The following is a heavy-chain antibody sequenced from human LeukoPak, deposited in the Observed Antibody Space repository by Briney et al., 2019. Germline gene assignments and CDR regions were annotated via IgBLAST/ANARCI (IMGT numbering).Heavy chain of an antibody. CDR1: GLTLGSLA. CDR3: LLQMTYGELSDPDF. D-gene: IGHD3-16*02. CDR2: SGTRSGTK. J-gene: IGHJ4*02. V-gene: IGHV3-21*01. Sequence: PGGFLRLSCAASGLTLGSLAMHWFRQAPGKGLGWVSSSGTRSGTKYYADSVMGRFTISRDSAMNSVSLQINSLRAEDTAVYYCLLQMTYGELSDPDFRGQGTLVTVSS.